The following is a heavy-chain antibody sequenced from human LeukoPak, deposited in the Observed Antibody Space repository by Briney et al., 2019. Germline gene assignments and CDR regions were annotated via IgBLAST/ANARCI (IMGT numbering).Heavy chain of an antibody. Sequence: GGSLRLSCAASGFTFSSYSMNWVRQAPGEGLEWVSYISSSSSTIYYADSVKGRFTISRDNAKNSLYLQMNSLRAEDTAVYYCATAPYYFDYWGQGTLVTVSS. CDR1: GFTFSSYS. V-gene: IGHV3-48*04. CDR2: ISSSSSTI. J-gene: IGHJ4*02. CDR3: ATAPYYFDY.